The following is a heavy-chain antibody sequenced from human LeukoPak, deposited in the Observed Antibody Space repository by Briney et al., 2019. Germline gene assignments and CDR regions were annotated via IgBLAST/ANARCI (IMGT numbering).Heavy chain of an antibody. CDR2: ISWSGDKV. V-gene: IGHV3-9*01. Sequence: GGSLRLSCVASGFTFDDCAMHWVRQAPGKGLEWVSGISWSGDKVGYEDSVQGRFTISRDNTKNALYLQMNSLRVEDTALYYCAKDMGEVAGSHWFDPWGQGTLVTVSS. CDR3: AKDMGEVAGSHWFDP. D-gene: IGHD6-19*01. CDR1: GFTFDDCA. J-gene: IGHJ5*02.